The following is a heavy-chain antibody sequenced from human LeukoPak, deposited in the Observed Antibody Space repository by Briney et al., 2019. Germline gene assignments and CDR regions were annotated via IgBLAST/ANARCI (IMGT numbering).Heavy chain of an antibody. J-gene: IGHJ3*02. V-gene: IGHV1-69*01. CDR1: GGTFSSYA. Sequence: GSSVKVSCKASGGTFSSYAISWVRQAPGQGLEWMGGIIPIFGTANYAQKFQGRVTITADESTSTAYMELSSLRSEDTAVYYCARAMVRISMIRGVTFSTGHGFDIWGQGTMVTVSS. CDR2: IIPIFGTA. D-gene: IGHD3-10*01. CDR3: ARAMVRISMIRGVTFSTGHGFDI.